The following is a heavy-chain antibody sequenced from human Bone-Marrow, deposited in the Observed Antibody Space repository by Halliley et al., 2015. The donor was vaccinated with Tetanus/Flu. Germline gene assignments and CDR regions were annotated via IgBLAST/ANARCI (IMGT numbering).Heavy chain of an antibody. J-gene: IGHJ4*02. Sequence: SSYEMNWVRQAPGKGLEWIGTIYYSGSTYYYPSLKSRVTISVDTSKNQFSLKLNSVTAADTAVYYCARLTNWGYYFDYWGQGTLVTVSS. V-gene: IGHV4-39*01. CDR1: SSYE. D-gene: IGHD7-27*01. CDR2: IYYSGST. CDR3: ARLTNWGYYFDY.